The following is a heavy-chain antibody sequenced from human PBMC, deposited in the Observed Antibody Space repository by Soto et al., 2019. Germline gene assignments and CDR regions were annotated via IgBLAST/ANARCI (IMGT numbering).Heavy chain of an antibody. D-gene: IGHD3-10*01. CDR1: GGSISSYY. Sequence: VQLQESGPGLVKPSETLSLTCTVSGGSISSYYWGWIRQPPGQGLEWIGYIHDSGTTNYNPSLRSRVSISVDTSKTQFSLKLNYVTAADSAVYYCARVDGEWHAFDIWGQGTMVTVSS. V-gene: IGHV4-59*01. CDR2: IHDSGTT. CDR3: ARVDGEWHAFDI. J-gene: IGHJ3*02.